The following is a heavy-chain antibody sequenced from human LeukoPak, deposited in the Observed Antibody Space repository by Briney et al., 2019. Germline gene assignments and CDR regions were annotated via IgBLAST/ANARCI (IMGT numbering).Heavy chain of an antibody. CDR3: ATSQGINIVTPMCDH. D-gene: IGHD5-12*01. V-gene: IGHV1-69*04. J-gene: IGHJ4*02. CDR1: SFSSYA. CDR2: VIPLVDGT. Sequence: GASVKVSCKTSSFSSYAINWVRQGPGQGLEWMGKVIPLVDGTDYAQKFQDRVTITVDKSTSTAYMELSSLTSEDTAVYYCATSQGINIVTPMCDHWGQGTLVTDSS.